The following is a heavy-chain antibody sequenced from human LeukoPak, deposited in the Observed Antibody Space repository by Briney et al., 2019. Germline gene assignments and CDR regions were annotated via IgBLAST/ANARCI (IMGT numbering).Heavy chain of an antibody. D-gene: IGHD5-18*01. CDR3: ARVLMARGYSYGSLGY. CDR2: INPNSGGT. Sequence: GASVKVSCKASGYTFTGYYMHWVRQAPGQGLEWMGRINPNSGGTNYAQKLQGRVTMTRDTSISTAYMELSRLRSDDTAVYYCARVLMARGYSYGSLGYWGQGTLVTVSS. V-gene: IGHV1-2*06. CDR1: GYTFTGYY. J-gene: IGHJ4*02.